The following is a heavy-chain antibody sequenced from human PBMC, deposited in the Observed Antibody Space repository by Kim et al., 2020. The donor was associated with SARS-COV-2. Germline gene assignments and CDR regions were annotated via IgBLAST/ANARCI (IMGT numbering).Heavy chain of an antibody. CDR1: GFTFSSYA. CDR2: IYSGAGST. CDR3: ATALVGDSSSDH. V-gene: IGHV3-23*03. Sequence: GGSLRLSCAASGFTFSSYAMSWVRQAPGKGLEWVSFIYSGAGSTYYADSVKGRFTISRDNSKNTLYLQMNSLRAEDTAVYYCATALVGDSSSDHWGQGTLVTVSS. J-gene: IGHJ5*02. D-gene: IGHD6-13*01.